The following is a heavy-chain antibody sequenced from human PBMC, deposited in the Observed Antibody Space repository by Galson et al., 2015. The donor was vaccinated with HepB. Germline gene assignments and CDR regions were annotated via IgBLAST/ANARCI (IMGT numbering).Heavy chain of an antibody. Sequence: SVKVSCKASGYTFTGYYMHWVRQAPGQGLEWMGWINPNSGGTNYAQKFQGWVTMTRDTSISTAYMELSRLRSGDTAVYYCARGSSSPYYYYGMDVWGQGTTVTVSS. D-gene: IGHD6-6*01. J-gene: IGHJ6*02. CDR2: INPNSGGT. CDR3: ARGSSSPYYYYGMDV. V-gene: IGHV1-2*04. CDR1: GYTFTGYY.